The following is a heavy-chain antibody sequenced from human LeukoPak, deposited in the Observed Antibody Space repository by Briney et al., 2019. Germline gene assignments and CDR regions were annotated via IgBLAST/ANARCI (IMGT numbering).Heavy chain of an antibody. D-gene: IGHD4-11*01. CDR2: INPSGGST. V-gene: IGHV1-46*01. Sequence: ASVTVSCKASGYTFTSYYMHWVRQAPGQGLEWMGLINPSGGSTNYAQNFQARVTMTRDTSTSTVYMELSSLRSDDTAVYYCTTEPVTSDFYYYYYMDVWGKGTTVTVSS. CDR1: GYTFTSYY. CDR3: TTEPVTSDFYYYYYMDV. J-gene: IGHJ6*03.